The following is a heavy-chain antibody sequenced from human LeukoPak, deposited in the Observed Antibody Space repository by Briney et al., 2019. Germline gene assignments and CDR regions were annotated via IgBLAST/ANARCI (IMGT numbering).Heavy chain of an antibody. Sequence: GGSLRLSCAASGFTFSSYAMHWVRQAPGKGLEWVAVISYDGSNEYYADSVKGRFTISRDNSKNTLYLQMSSLRAEDTAVYYCAREMATTETFDCWGQGTLVTVSS. CDR3: AREMATTETFDC. CDR1: GFTFSSYA. CDR2: ISYDGSNE. J-gene: IGHJ4*02. D-gene: IGHD5-24*01. V-gene: IGHV3-30-3*01.